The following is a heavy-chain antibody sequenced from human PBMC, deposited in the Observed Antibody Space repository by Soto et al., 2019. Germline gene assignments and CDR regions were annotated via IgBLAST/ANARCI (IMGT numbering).Heavy chain of an antibody. CDR1: GYTFTGYY. CDR2: INPNSGGT. CDR3: ARDPYSSSWYYFDY. D-gene: IGHD6-13*01. Sequence: ASVKVSCKASGYTFTGYYMHWVRQAPGQGLERMGWINPNSGGTNYAQKFQGRVTMTRDTSISTAYMELSRLRSDDTAVYYCARDPYSSSWYYFDYWGQGTLVTVSS. V-gene: IGHV1-2*02. J-gene: IGHJ4*02.